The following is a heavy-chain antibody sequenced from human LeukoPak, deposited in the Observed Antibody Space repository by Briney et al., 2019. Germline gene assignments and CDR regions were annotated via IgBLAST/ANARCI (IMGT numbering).Heavy chain of an antibody. J-gene: IGHJ4*02. D-gene: IGHD5-24*01. CDR2: INPNSGGT. CDR1: GYTLTELS. V-gene: IGHV1-2*06. CDR3: ARTVGWLQSHYYFDY. Sequence: VASVKVSCKVSGYTLTELSMHWVRQAPGKGLEWMGRINPNSGGTDYAQKFQGRVTMTRDTSISTAYMELSRLRSDDTAVYYCARTVGWLQSHYYFDYWGQGTLVTVSS.